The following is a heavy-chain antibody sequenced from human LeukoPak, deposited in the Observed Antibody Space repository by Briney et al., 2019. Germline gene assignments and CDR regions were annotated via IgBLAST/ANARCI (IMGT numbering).Heavy chain of an antibody. CDR2: ISAYNGNT. V-gene: IGHV1-18*04. CDR1: GYTFTGYY. J-gene: IGHJ6*03. Sequence: ASVKVSCKASGYTFTGYYMHWVRQAPGQGLEWMGWISAYNGNTNYAQKLQGRVTMTTDTSTSTAYMELRSLRSNDTAVYYCARASDYFSYYYYYMDVWGKGTTVTVSS. CDR3: ARASDYFSYYYYYMDV. D-gene: IGHD2/OR15-2a*01.